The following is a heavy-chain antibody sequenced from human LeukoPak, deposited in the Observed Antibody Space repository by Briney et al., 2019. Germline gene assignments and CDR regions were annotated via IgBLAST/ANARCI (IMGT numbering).Heavy chain of an antibody. Sequence: GGSLRLPCAASGFTFSDYYMSWIRQAPGKGLEWVSYISSSGSTIYYAASVKGRFTISRDNAKNSLYLQMNSLRAEDTAVYYCARERRNYDILTGTIDYWGQGTLVTVSS. V-gene: IGHV3-11*01. CDR3: ARERRNYDILTGTIDY. CDR2: ISSSGSTI. J-gene: IGHJ4*02. D-gene: IGHD3-9*01. CDR1: GFTFSDYY.